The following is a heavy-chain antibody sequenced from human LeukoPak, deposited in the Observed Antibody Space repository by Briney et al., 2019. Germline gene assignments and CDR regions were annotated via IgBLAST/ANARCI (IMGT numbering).Heavy chain of an antibody. Sequence: PSETLSLTCTVSGGSISSGSYYWSWIRQPAGKGLEWIGRIYTSGSTNYNPSLKSRVTISVDTSKNQFPLKLSSVTAADTAVYYCARFADYSVDDILTGYVYWGQGTLVTVSS. CDR1: GGSISSGSYY. V-gene: IGHV4-61*02. CDR2: IYTSGST. D-gene: IGHD3-9*01. CDR3: ARFADYSVDDILTGYVY. J-gene: IGHJ4*02.